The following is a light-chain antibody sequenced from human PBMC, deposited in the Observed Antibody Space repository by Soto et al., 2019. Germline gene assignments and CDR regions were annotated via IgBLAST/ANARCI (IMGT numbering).Light chain of an antibody. CDR2: WAS. CDR3: QQYYSTPQA. J-gene: IGKJ1*01. CDR1: QDISNY. Sequence: DIQMTQSPSSLSASVGDRVTITCQASQDISNYLAWYQQKPGQPPKLLIYWASTRESGVPDRFSGSGSGTDFTLTISSLQAEDVAVYYCQQYYSTPQAFGQGTKVDIK. V-gene: IGKV4-1*01.